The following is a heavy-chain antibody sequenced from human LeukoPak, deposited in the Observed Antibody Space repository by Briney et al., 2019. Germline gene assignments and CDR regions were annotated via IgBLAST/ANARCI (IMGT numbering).Heavy chain of an antibody. V-gene: IGHV1-2*02. CDR2: INPNSGGT. CDR3: AGGSGTYSPDY. D-gene: IGHD3-10*01. Sequence: VASVKVSCKASGYTFTGQYLHWVRQAPGQGLEWMGWINPNSGGTNYAQNFQGRVTMTRDTSISTAYMELSRLRSDDTAVYYCAGGSGTYSPDYWGQGTLVTVSS. CDR1: GYTFTGQY. J-gene: IGHJ4*02.